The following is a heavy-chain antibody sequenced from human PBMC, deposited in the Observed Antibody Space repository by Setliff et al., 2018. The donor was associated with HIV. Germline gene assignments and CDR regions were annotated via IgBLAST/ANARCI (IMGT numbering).Heavy chain of an antibody. CDR1: GFTFSSHY. CDR2: ISNSGSSI. D-gene: IGHD2-2*01. CDR3: TRDLNLPGGEDFDI. Sequence: GGSLRLSCAVSGFTFSSHYMSWIRPAPGKGLEWVSYISNSGSSIKIAESVQGRFTISRDNAKNSLYLQMDSLRAEDTAIYYCTRDLNLPGGEDFDIRGQGTMVTVSS. V-gene: IGHV3-11*04. J-gene: IGHJ3*02.